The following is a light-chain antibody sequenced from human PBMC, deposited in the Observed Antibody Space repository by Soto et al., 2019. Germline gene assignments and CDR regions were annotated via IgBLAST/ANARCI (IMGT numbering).Light chain of an antibody. V-gene: IGKV1-39*01. J-gene: IGKJ2*01. CDR1: QRITTY. CDR2: TSG. CDR3: QQPYRTPYT. Sequence: IHMTQSPSSLSASVGDRITVTCRASQRITTYVNWYQLKPGEAPKLLISTSGTLQRGVPSRFSGSGSGTDFTLTITRLQPADFATYFCQQPYRTPYTFGQGTKLEIK.